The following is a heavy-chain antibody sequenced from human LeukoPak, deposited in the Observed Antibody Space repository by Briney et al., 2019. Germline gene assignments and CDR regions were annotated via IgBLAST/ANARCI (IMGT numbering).Heavy chain of an antibody. D-gene: IGHD1-1*01. CDR1: GFTARHYW. CDR2: ISGDGSDT. Sequence: PGGSLGLSCAASGFTARHYWMHWVRQAPGKGLVWLSRISGDGSDTTYADSVKGRFTISRDNARNTLDLQMNSLRVEDTAVYYCARDYNYYFDYWGQGILVTVSS. CDR3: ARDYNYYFDY. V-gene: IGHV3-74*01. J-gene: IGHJ4*02.